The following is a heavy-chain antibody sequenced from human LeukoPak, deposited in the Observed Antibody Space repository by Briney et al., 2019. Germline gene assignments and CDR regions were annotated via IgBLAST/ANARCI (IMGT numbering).Heavy chain of an antibody. CDR2: IIPIFGTA. J-gene: IGHJ6*02. Sequence: SVKVSCKASGGTFSSYAISWVRQAPGQGLEWMGGIIPIFGTANYAQKFQGRVTITADESTSTAYMELSSLRSEDTTVYYCARWPLIAVAGTYYYYGMDVWGQGTTVTVSS. CDR3: ARWPLIAVAGTYYYYGMDV. CDR1: GGTFSSYA. V-gene: IGHV1-69*13. D-gene: IGHD6-19*01.